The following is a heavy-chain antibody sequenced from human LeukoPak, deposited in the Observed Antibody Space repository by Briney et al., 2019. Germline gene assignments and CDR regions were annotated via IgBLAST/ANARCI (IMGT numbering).Heavy chain of an antibody. CDR1: GFTFSTYW. CDR3: ARYQGGGWDV. D-gene: IGHD6-25*01. CDR2: IKQDGSEK. Sequence: QPGGSLRLSCAASGFTFSTYWMTWVRQAPVKGLEWVANIKQDGSEKYYVDSVKGRFTISRDNAKNSLYLQMNGLRAEDTAVYYCARYQGGGWDVWGQGTTVTVSS. J-gene: IGHJ6*02. V-gene: IGHV3-7*01.